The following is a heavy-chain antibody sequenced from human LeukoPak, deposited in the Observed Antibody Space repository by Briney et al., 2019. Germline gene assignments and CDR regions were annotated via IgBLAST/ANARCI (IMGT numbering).Heavy chain of an antibody. J-gene: IGHJ4*02. CDR3: ASSGIDYDFWSGTRWYYFDY. V-gene: IGHV3-53*01. D-gene: IGHD3-3*01. CDR2: IYSGGNT. Sequence: GGSLRLSCAASGFTVSSNYMSWVRQAPGKGLEWVSVIYSGGNTYYADSVKGRFTISRDNSKNTLYLQMNSLRAEDTAVYYCASSGIDYDFWSGTRWYYFDYWGQGTLVTVSS. CDR1: GFTVSSNY.